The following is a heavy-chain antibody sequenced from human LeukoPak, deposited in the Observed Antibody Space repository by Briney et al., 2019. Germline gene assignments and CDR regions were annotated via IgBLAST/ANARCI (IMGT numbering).Heavy chain of an antibody. CDR2: ISWNSGSI. CDR3: AKVGGDYGDYRLAFDI. J-gene: IGHJ3*02. Sequence: QPGGSLRLSCAASGFTFDDYAMHWVRQAPGKGLEWVSGISWNSGSIGYADSVKGRFTISRDNSKNTLYLQMNSLRAEDTAVYYCAKVGGDYGDYRLAFDIWGQGTMVTVSS. V-gene: IGHV3-9*01. D-gene: IGHD4-17*01. CDR1: GFTFDDYA.